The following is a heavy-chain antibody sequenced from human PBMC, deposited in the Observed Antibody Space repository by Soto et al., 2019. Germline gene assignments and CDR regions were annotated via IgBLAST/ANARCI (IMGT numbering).Heavy chain of an antibody. CDR2: ISSSSSYI. CDR1: GFTFSSYS. CDR3: ATDSGSYSALFDY. V-gene: IGHV3-21*01. J-gene: IGHJ4*02. D-gene: IGHD1-26*01. Sequence: GGSLRLSCAASGFTFSSYSMNWVRQAPGKGLEWVSSISSSSSYIYYADSVKGRFTISRDNAKNSLYLQMNSLRAEDTAVYYCATDSGSYSALFDYWGQGTLVTAPQ.